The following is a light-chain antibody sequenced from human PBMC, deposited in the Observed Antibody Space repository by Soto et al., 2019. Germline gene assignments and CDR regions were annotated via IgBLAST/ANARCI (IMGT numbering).Light chain of an antibody. J-gene: IGLJ2*01. CDR3: QTWGAGNVV. V-gene: IGLV4-69*01. CDR1: SGHSTYV. Sequence: QSVLTQSPSASASLGASVKLTCTLSSGHSTYVIAWHQQQPEKAPRFLMKLSSDGSHNKGDGIPDRFSGSSSGAERYLTISSLQFEDEADYYCQTWGAGNVVFGGGTKVTVL. CDR2: LSSDGSH.